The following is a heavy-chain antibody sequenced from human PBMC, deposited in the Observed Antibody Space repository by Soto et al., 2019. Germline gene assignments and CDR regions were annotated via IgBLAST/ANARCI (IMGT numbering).Heavy chain of an antibody. CDR2: TNHSGST. Sequence: SETLSLTCAVYGGSFSGYYWSWIRQPPGKGLEWIGETNHSGSTNYNPSLKSRVTISVDTSKNQFSLKLSSVTAADTAVYYCAREYCSSTSCSYYYYYGVDVWGQGTTVTVS. J-gene: IGHJ6*02. CDR1: GGSFSGYY. CDR3: AREYCSSTSCSYYYYYGVDV. V-gene: IGHV4-34*01. D-gene: IGHD2-2*01.